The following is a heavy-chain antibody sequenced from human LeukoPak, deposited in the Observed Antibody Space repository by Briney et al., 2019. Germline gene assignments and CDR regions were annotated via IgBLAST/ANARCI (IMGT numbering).Heavy chain of an antibody. CDR3: ARGGPYGDYVRY. V-gene: IGHV4-34*01. CDR1: GGSFSGYY. D-gene: IGHD4-17*01. Sequence: SETLSLTCAVYGGSFSGYYWSWIRQPPGKGLEWIGEINHSGSTNYNPSLKSRVTISVDTSKNQFSLKLSSVTAADTAVYYCARGGPYGDYVRYWGQGTLVTVSS. CDR2: INHSGST. J-gene: IGHJ4*02.